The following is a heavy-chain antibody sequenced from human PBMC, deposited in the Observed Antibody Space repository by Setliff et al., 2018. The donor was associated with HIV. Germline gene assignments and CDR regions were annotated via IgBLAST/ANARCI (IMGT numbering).Heavy chain of an antibody. J-gene: IGHJ5*02. CDR1: GYTFINYG. CDR3: ARGGPPRVATLYWFDP. Sequence: ASVKVSCKASGYTFINYGINWLRQAPGQGLEWMGWINTYNGNTKYGQKFQGSVTSTTDTITSTVYIELRSLTSDDTELYCCARGGPPRVATLYWFDPWGQGALVTVSS. V-gene: IGHV1-18*04. D-gene: IGHD2-15*01. CDR2: INTYNGNT.